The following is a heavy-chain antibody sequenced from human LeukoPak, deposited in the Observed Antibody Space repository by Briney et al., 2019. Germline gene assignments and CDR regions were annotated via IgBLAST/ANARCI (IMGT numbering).Heavy chain of an antibody. CDR3: ARIKGDIVATTPIFDY. CDR2: ISSSSSYT. Sequence: GGSLRLSCAASGFXFSDYYMSWIRQAPGKGLEWVSYISSSSSYTNYADSVKGRFTISRDNAKNSLYLQMNSLRAEDTAVYYCARIKGDIVATTPIFDYWGQGTLVTVSS. V-gene: IGHV3-11*03. J-gene: IGHJ4*02. D-gene: IGHD5-12*01. CDR1: GFXFSDYY.